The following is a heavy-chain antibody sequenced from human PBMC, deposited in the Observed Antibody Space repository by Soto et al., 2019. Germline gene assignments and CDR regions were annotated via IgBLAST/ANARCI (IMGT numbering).Heavy chain of an antibody. CDR1: GGSISSGGYY. Sequence: QVQLQESGPGLVKPSQTLSLTCTVSGGSISSGGYYWSWIRQHPGKGLEWIGYIYYSGSTYYNPSLKSRVXXSXDXSKNQFSLKLSSVTAADTAVYYCARLPHVGRNWFDPWGQGTLVTVSS. V-gene: IGHV4-31*03. CDR3: ARLPHVGRNWFDP. J-gene: IGHJ5*02. D-gene: IGHD3-10*01. CDR2: IYYSGST.